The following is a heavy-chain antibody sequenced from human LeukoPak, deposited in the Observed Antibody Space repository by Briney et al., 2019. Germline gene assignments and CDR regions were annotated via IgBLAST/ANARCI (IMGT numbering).Heavy chain of an antibody. CDR2: ISGSGGNT. CDR3: AKVAGYTNTPEDY. V-gene: IGHV3-23*01. CDR1: GFTFSSYA. J-gene: IGHJ4*02. Sequence: GGSLRLSCAASGFTFSSYAMSWVRQAPGKGLEWVSGISGSGGNTYYAGSVKGRFTISRDNSKNTLYLQMNSLRAEDTAVYYCAKVAGYTNTPEDYWGQGTLVTVSS. D-gene: IGHD6-13*01.